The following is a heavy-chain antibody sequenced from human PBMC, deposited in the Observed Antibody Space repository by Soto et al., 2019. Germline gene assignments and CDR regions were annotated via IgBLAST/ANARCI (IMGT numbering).Heavy chain of an antibody. CDR1: GGSISSSSFH. CDR2: IYYSGST. V-gene: IGHV4-39*07. CDR3: ASRPTGVPI. J-gene: IGHJ4*02. Sequence: SETLSLTCTVSGGSISSSSFHWGWIRQPPGKGLEWIGSIYYSGSTYYSPSLKSRVTISVDKSEKQFSLNLNSVTAADTAVYYCASRPTGVPIWGQGTLVTVSS. D-gene: IGHD1-1*01.